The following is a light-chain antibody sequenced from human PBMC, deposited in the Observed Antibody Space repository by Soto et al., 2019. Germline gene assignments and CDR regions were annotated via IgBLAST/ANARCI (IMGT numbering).Light chain of an antibody. J-gene: IGKJ1*01. V-gene: IGKV1-27*01. CDR3: QKYNSVPWT. CDR2: AAS. CDR1: QDISNY. Sequence: DIQMTQSPSSLSASIGDRVTITCRASQDISNYLAWYQQRPGKVPKLLVSAASTLQSGVPSRFGGRGSGTHFTLTISGLQPENVGTYYCQKYNSVPWTFGQGTKVDIK.